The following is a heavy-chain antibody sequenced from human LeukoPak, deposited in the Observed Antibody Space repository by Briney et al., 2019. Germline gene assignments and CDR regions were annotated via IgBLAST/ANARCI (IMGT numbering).Heavy chain of an antibody. V-gene: IGHV3-74*01. J-gene: IGHJ4*02. CDR3: AREVCIDGSCSVFDY. D-gene: IGHD2-15*01. CDR2: INSVGSSR. Sequence: PGGSLRLSCAASGFTFSSYWMHWFRQPPGKGLEWVSRINSVGSSRTYPDSAKVRFTISRDNAKNTLSLQMNSVRTEDTAVYYRAREVCIDGSCSVFDYWGQETLVTVSS. CDR1: GFTFSSYW.